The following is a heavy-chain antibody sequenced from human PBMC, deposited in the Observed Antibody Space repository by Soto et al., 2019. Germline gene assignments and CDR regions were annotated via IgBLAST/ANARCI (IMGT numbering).Heavy chain of an antibody. CDR1: GFTFSSYW. D-gene: IGHD3-3*01. Sequence: GGSLRLSCAASGFTFSSYWMSWVRQAPGKGLEWVANIKQDGSEKYYVDSVKGRFTISRDNAKNSLYLQMNSLRAEDTAVYYCARTMNYDFWSGPPDYWGQGTLVTAPQ. J-gene: IGHJ4*02. V-gene: IGHV3-7*03. CDR2: IKQDGSEK. CDR3: ARTMNYDFWSGPPDY.